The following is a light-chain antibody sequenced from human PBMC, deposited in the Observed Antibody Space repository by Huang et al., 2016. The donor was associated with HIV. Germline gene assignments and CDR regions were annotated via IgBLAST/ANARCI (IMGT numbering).Light chain of an antibody. Sequence: DIVMTQSPDSLAVSLGARATINCKSSQPVGSSFAWYQQKPGQSPKLLIYCASTRAFGVPDRFSGSGSGTDFTLTISSLQAADVAVYYCQQHYSSPWTFGQGTKVEIK. J-gene: IGKJ1*01. V-gene: IGKV4-1*01. CDR1: QPVGSS. CDR2: CAS. CDR3: QQHYSSPWT.